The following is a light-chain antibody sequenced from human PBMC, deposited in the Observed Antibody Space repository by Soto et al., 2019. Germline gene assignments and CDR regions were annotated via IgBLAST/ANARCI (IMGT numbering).Light chain of an antibody. CDR3: EQSYSTPYT. CDR1: QPISRF. CDR2: AAS. J-gene: IGKJ2*01. V-gene: IGKV1-39*01. Sequence: DIQMTQSPSSLSASLGDRVTITCRANQPISRFLQWYQQKPGKATKFLIYAASSIQSGVPSRFGGSGSGTDFTLTISSLQPDDFATYYCEQSYSTPYTFGQGTKLDIK.